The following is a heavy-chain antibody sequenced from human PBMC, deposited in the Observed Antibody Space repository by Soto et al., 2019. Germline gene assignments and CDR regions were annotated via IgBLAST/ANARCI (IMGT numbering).Heavy chain of an antibody. CDR3: ARIATAMVAYGMDV. CDR1: GYSISSSNW. CDR2: IYYSGST. V-gene: IGHV4-28*01. D-gene: IGHD5-18*01. J-gene: IGHJ6*02. Sequence: QVQLQESGPGLVKPSDTLSLTCAVSGYSISSSNWWGWIRQPPGKGLEWIGYIYYSGSTYYNPSPKSRVTXXVXTXXNQFSLKLSSVTAVDTAVYYCARIATAMVAYGMDVWGQGTTVTVSS.